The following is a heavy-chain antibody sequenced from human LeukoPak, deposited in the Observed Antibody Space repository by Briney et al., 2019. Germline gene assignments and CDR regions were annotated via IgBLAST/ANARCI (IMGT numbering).Heavy chain of an antibody. V-gene: IGHV1-18*01. Sequence: GASVKVSCKASGYTFTSYGISWVRQAPGQGLEWMGWISAYNGNTNYAQKLQGRVTMTTDTSTSTAYMELRSLRSDDTAVYYCARWWDDGSGYSYYYGMDVWGQGTTVTVSS. J-gene: IGHJ6*02. D-gene: IGHD3-22*01. CDR3: ARWWDDGSGYSYYYGMDV. CDR2: ISAYNGNT. CDR1: GYTFTSYG.